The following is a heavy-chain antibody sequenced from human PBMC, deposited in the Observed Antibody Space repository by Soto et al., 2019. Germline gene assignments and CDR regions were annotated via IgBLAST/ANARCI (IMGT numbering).Heavy chain of an antibody. J-gene: IGHJ4*02. CDR1: GASISSYW. CDR3: ARARSGYSNFDY. V-gene: IGHV4-59*01. Sequence: SETLSLTCTVSGASISSYWWSSLRQPPGKGLEWIGYINYSGSTNSTPPLKSRVTISLDTSKTPFSLKLSSVTDAATAVYSCARARSGYSNFDYWGQGAMVTVSS. D-gene: IGHD3-3*01. CDR2: INYSGST.